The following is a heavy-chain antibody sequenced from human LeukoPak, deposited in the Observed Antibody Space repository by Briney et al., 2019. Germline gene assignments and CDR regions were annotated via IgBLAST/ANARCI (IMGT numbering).Heavy chain of an antibody. J-gene: IGHJ6*03. CDR3: ARVPGISGSYRYYYYYMDV. D-gene: IGHD1-26*01. CDR2: IYYSGST. Sequence: SETLSLTCTVSGGSISSSSYYWGWIRQPPGKGLEWIGSIYYSGSTYYNPSLKSRVTISVDTSKNQFSLKLSSVTAADTAVYYCARVPGISGSYRYYYYYMDVWGKGTTVTVSS. V-gene: IGHV4-39*07. CDR1: GGSISSSSYY.